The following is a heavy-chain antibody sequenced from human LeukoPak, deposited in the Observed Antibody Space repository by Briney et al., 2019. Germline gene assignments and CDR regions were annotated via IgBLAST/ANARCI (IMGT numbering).Heavy chain of an antibody. Sequence: GESLKISCKGSGYSFTSYWIGWARRMPGKGLEWMGIIYPGDSDTRYSPSFQGQVTISADKSISTAYLQWSSLKASDTAMYYCARHSRELLYDAFDIWGQGTMVTVSS. D-gene: IGHD3-10*01. CDR1: GYSFTSYW. CDR3: ARHSRELLYDAFDI. V-gene: IGHV5-51*01. J-gene: IGHJ3*02. CDR2: IYPGDSDT.